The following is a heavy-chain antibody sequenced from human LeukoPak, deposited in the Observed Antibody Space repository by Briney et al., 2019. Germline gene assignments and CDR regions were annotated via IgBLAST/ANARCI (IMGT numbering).Heavy chain of an antibody. J-gene: IGHJ5*02. CDR3: AREITMIVANWFDP. V-gene: IGHV1-69*04. CDR2: IIPILGIA. CDR1: GGTFSSYA. Sequence: ASVKVSCKASGGTFSSYAISWVRQAPGQGLEWMGRIIPILGIANYAQKFQGRVTITADKSTSTAYMELSSLRSGDTAVYYCAREITMIVANWFDPWGQGTLVTVSS. D-gene: IGHD3-22*01.